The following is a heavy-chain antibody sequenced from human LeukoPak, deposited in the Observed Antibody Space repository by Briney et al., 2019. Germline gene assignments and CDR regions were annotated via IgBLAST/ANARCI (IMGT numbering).Heavy chain of an antibody. Sequence: ASVKVSCKASGYTFTSYDINWVRQATGQGLEWMGWMNPNSGNTGYAQKFQGRVTMTRNTSISTAYMELSSLRAEDTAVYYCARDGRRFGELFQYYYYMDVWGKGTTVTISS. D-gene: IGHD3-10*01. CDR1: GYTFTSYD. J-gene: IGHJ6*03. CDR2: MNPNSGNT. V-gene: IGHV1-8*01. CDR3: ARDGRRFGELFQYYYYMDV.